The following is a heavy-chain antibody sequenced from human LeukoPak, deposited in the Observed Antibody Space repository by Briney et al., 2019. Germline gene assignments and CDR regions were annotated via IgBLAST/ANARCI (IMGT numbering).Heavy chain of an antibody. V-gene: IGHV4-4*07. D-gene: IGHD4-17*01. Sequence: SETLSLTCTVSGGSISSYYWSWIRQPAGKGLEWIGRIHTSGSTNYNPSLKSRVTMSVDTSKKQFSLKLTSVTAADTAVYYWARAGGYRDYVRWVDPLGQGTLVTVSS. CDR1: GGSISSYY. J-gene: IGHJ5*02. CDR3: ARAGGYRDYVRWVDP. CDR2: IHTSGST.